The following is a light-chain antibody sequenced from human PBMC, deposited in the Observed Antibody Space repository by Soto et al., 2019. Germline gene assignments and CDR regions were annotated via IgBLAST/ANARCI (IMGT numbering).Light chain of an antibody. CDR3: QQYGSSGT. J-gene: IGKJ1*01. V-gene: IGKV3-11*01. CDR2: DAS. Sequence: EVVLTQSPDTLSLPPGERATLSCRASQSISSYLAWYQQKPGQAPRLLIYDASSRATGIPARFSGSGSGTDSTLTISSLEPEDFAVYYCQQYGSSGTFGQGTKVDIK. CDR1: QSISSY.